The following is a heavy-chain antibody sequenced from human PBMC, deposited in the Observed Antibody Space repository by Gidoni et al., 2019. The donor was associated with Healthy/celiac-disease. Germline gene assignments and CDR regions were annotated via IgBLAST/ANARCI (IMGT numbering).Heavy chain of an antibody. Sequence: QVQLVVPGGGVVQPGRSLRLSCAAPGFTFSSYGMHWVRQAPGKGLEWVAVISYDGSNKYYADSVKGRFTISRDNSKNTLYLQMNSLRAEDTAVYYCAKDHENYMDVWGKGTTVTVSS. CDR3: AKDHENYMDV. J-gene: IGHJ6*03. CDR1: GFTFSSYG. CDR2: ISYDGSNK. V-gene: IGHV3-30*18.